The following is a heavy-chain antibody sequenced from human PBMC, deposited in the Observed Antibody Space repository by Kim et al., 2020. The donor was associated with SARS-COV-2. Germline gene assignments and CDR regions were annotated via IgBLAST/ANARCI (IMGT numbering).Heavy chain of an antibody. V-gene: IGHV4-34*01. D-gene: IGHD2-21*02. CDR1: GGSFSVYY. CDR2: INHSGST. Sequence: SETLSLTCAVYGGSFSVYYWSWIRQPPGKGLEWIGEINHSGSTNYNPSLKSRVTISVDTSKNQFSLKLSSVTAADTAVYYCARVGDLAYCGGDCYRWGQGTLVTVSS. CDR3: ARVGDLAYCGGDCYR. J-gene: IGHJ4*02.